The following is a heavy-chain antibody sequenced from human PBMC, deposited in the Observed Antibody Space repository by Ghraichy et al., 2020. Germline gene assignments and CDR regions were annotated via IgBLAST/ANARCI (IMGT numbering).Heavy chain of an antibody. CDR1: GGSISRYY. CDR2: IYYSGST. CDR3: ARVNVWYFDL. J-gene: IGHJ2*01. V-gene: IGHV4-59*01. Sequence: GSLSLTCTVSGGSISRYYWSWIRQPPGKGLEWIGYIYYSGSTNYNPSLKSRVTISVDTSKNQFSLKLSSVTAADTAVYYCARVNVWYFDLWGRGTLVTVSS.